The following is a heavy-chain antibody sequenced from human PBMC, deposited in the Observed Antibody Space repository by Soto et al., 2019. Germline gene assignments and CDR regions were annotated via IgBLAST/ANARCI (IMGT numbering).Heavy chain of an antibody. CDR3: ARHGGQFFDL. CDR2: IHHSGSI. J-gene: IGHJ4*02. D-gene: IGHD6-19*01. CDR1: GGSVSGDY. V-gene: IGHV4-34*01. Sequence: PETLSLTCAVYGGSVSGDYWSWSRQPPGKGLEWIGEIHHSGSIKYKPSLKSGVSISMDTSKDQFSLNLNSVTAADTSVYFCARHGGQFFDLWGQGILVTVSS.